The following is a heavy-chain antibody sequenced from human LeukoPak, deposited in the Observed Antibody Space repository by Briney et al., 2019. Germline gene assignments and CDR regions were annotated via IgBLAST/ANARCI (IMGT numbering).Heavy chain of an antibody. D-gene: IGHD7-27*01. J-gene: IGHJ4*02. CDR2: IKTDGSQI. CDR3: ARDLNWETY. V-gene: IGHV3-7*01. Sequence: GGSLRLSCAASGFTFSSYAMSWVRQAPGKGLEWVANIKTDGSQIYYVGSVKGRFTISRDNAKNSLYLQMNSLRAEDTAVYYCARDLNWETYWGQGTLVSVSS. CDR1: GFTFSSYA.